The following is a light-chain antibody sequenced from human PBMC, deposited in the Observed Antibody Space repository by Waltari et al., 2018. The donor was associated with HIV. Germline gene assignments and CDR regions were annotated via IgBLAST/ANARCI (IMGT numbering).Light chain of an antibody. CDR1: RFTIGSNS. V-gene: IGLV1-44*01. CDR3: AAWDDNLNAL. Sequence: QSVLRQPPSASGTPGQRVTISCSGGRFTIGSNSVSWYQQLPGMAPKLLIYGNNQRPSGVPDRFSGSKSGTSASLAISGLQSDDEAHYYCAAWDDNLNALFGGGTKLTVL. CDR2: GNN. J-gene: IGLJ2*01.